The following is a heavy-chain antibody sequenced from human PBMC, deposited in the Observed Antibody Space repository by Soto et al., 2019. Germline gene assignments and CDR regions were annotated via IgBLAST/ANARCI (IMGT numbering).Heavy chain of an antibody. Sequence: PGGSLRLSCAASGFTFSSYAMSWVRQAPGKGLEWVSAISGSGGSTYYADSVKGRFTISRGNSKNTLYLQMNSLRAEDTAVYYCAKQGGSVGTVDYWGQGTLVTVSS. J-gene: IGHJ4*02. CDR3: AKQGGSVGTVDY. CDR1: GFTFSSYA. D-gene: IGHD6-25*01. CDR2: ISGSGGST. V-gene: IGHV3-23*01.